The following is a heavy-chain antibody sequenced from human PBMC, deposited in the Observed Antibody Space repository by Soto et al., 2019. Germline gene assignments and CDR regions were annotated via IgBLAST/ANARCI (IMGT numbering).Heavy chain of an antibody. V-gene: IGHV3-30*18. CDR2: ISYDGSNK. J-gene: IGHJ4*02. D-gene: IGHD3-22*01. CDR1: GFTFSSYG. CDR3: AKEGPTEDYYDSSGFLDC. Sequence: PGGSLRLSCAASGFTFSSYGMHWVRQAPGKGLEWVAVISYDGSNKYYADSVKGRFTISRDNSKNTLYLQMNSLRAEDTAVYYCAKEGPTEDYYDSSGFLDCWGQGT.